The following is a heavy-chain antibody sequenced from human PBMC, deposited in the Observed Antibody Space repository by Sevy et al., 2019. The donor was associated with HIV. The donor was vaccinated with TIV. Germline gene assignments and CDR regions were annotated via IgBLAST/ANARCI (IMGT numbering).Heavy chain of an antibody. CDR2: IYYSGST. Sequence: SETLSRTCTVSGGSISSYYWSWIRQPPGKGLEWIGYIYYSGSTNYNPSLKSRVTISVDTSKNQFSLKLSSVTAADTAVYYCARFLPGDFHDAFDIWGQGTMVTVSS. J-gene: IGHJ3*02. CDR3: ARFLPGDFHDAFDI. CDR1: GGSISSYY. V-gene: IGHV4-59*01. D-gene: IGHD4-17*01.